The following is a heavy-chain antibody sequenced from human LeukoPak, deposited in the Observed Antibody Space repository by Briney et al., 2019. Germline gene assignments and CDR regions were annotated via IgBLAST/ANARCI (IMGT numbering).Heavy chain of an antibody. CDR2: IYYSGST. CDR1: GGSISSGGYY. Sequence: PSETLSLTCTVSGGSISSGGYYWSWIRQHPGKGLEWIGYIYYSGSTYYNLSLKSRITISVDTSKNQFSLKLSSVTAADTAVYYCARDHPRARNYYYGMDVWGQGTTVTVSS. V-gene: IGHV4-31*03. J-gene: IGHJ6*02. CDR3: ARDHPRARNYYYGMDV. D-gene: IGHD1-14*01.